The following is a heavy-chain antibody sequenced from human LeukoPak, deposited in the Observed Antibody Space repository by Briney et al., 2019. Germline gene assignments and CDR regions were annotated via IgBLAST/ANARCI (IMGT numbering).Heavy chain of an antibody. D-gene: IGHD2-2*01. Sequence: PGGSLRLSCAASGFTFSSYAMSWIRQPPGKGLEWIGEINHSGSTNYNPSLKSRVTISVDTSKNQFSLKLSSVTAADTAVYYCASSRASYCSSTSCYHPYYFDYWGQGTLVTVSS. J-gene: IGHJ4*02. CDR1: GFTFSSYA. CDR2: INHSGST. V-gene: IGHV4-34*01. CDR3: ASSRASYCSSTSCYHPYYFDY.